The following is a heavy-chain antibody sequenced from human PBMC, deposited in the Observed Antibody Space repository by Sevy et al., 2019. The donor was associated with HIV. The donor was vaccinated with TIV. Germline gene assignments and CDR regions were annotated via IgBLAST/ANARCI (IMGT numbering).Heavy chain of an antibody. V-gene: IGHV3-49*04. J-gene: IGHJ4*02. CDR1: GFTFSDYA. CDR3: TRDLYGSGWFYFDY. Sequence: GGSLRLSCTASGFTFSDYAMSWVRQDPGKGLEWVGFIKTKTYGGTTEYAASVKGRFIISRDDSKNIAYLQMNSLKTEDTAVYYCTRDLYGSGWFYFDYWGQGTLVTVSS. D-gene: IGHD6-19*01. CDR2: IKTKTYGGTT.